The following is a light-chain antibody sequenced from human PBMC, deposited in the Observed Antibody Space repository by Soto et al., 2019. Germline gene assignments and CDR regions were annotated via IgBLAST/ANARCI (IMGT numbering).Light chain of an antibody. Sequence: QSVLTQPPSASGTPGQRVTISCSGSSSNIGSNYVYWYQHLTGTAPKLLIYRNNQQPSGVPDRFSGSKSGTSASLAISGLRSEDEADYYCATWDDSLSNYVFGTGTKVTVL. CDR3: ATWDDSLSNYV. CDR1: SSNIGSNY. J-gene: IGLJ1*01. CDR2: RNN. V-gene: IGLV1-47*01.